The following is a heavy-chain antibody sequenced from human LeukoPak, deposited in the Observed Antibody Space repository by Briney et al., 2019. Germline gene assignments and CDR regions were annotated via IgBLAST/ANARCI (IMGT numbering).Heavy chain of an antibody. CDR3: ARARAAAGYYYYYGMDV. CDR1: GFTFSDCY. D-gene: IGHD6-13*01. V-gene: IGHV3-11*01. J-gene: IGHJ6*02. CDR2: ISSSGSTI. Sequence: PGGSLRLSCAASGFTFSDCYLSWIRQAPGKGLEWVSYISSSGSTIYYADSVKGRFTISRDNAKNSLYLQMNSLRAEDTAVYYCARARAAAGYYYYYGMDVWGQGTTVTVSS.